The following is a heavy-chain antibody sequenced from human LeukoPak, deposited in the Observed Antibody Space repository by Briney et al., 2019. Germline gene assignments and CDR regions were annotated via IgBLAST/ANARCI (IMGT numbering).Heavy chain of an antibody. D-gene: IGHD2-2*01. V-gene: IGHV3-9*01. CDR2: ISWNSGSI. CDR1: GFTFDDYA. Sequence: GGSLRLSCAASGFTFDDYAMHWVRQAPGKGLEWVSGISWNSGSIGYADSVKGRFTISRDNAKNSLYLQMNSLRAEDTAVYYCARGRLGYCSSTSCPFDPWGQGTLVTVSS. J-gene: IGHJ5*02. CDR3: ARGRLGYCSSTSCPFDP.